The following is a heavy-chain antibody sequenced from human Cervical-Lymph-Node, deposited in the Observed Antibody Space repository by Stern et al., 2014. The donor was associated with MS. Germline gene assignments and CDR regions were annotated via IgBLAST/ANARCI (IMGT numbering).Heavy chain of an antibody. CDR1: GYSFTNYW. CDR2: INPGDSDP. Sequence: EDQLVESGVEVKKPGESLKISCKGSGYSFTNYWIGWVRQMPGKGLEGMGIINPGDSDPRYSPSFQGRVTVSADKSTNPAYLQWSSLKTSDTAMYYCARHYSSSSSADYWGQGTLVTVSS. CDR3: ARHYSSSSSADY. V-gene: IGHV5-51*01. D-gene: IGHD6-6*01. J-gene: IGHJ4*02.